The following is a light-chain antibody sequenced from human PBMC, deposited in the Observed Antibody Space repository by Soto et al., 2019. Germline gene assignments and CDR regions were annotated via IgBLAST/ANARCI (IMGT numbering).Light chain of an antibody. CDR3: SSYTSSSTLDV. J-gene: IGLJ1*01. Sequence: QSALTQPPSASGSRGQSVTISCSGTSSDVGGYNYASWYKQHPGKAPELIIYEVSNRPSGVPDRFSGSKSGNTASLTISGLQAEDEADYYCSSYTSSSTLDVFGTGTKVTVL. CDR2: EVS. CDR1: SSDVGGYNY. V-gene: IGLV2-14*01.